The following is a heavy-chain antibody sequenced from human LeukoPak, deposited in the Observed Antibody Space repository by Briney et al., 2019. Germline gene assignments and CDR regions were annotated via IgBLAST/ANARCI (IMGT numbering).Heavy chain of an antibody. CDR3: ARALTTPTH. Sequence: PSETLSLTCAVYGGSFSGYYWSWIRQPPGKGLEWIGEINHSRSTNYNPSLKSRVTISVDTSKNQFSLKLSSVTAADTAVYYCARALTTPTHWGQGTLVTVSS. CDR2: INHSRST. J-gene: IGHJ1*01. D-gene: IGHD4-17*01. V-gene: IGHV4-34*01. CDR1: GGSFSGYY.